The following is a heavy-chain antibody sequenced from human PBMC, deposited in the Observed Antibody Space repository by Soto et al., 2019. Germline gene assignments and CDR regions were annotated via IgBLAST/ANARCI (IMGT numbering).Heavy chain of an antibody. CDR2: ISSSSRYI. CDR1: GFTFSSYS. Sequence: EVQLVESGGGLVKPGGSLRLSCAASGFTFSSYSMNWVRQAPGKGLEWVSSISSSSRYIYYADSVKGRFTISRDNAKNSLYLQMNSLRAEDMAVYYCARDSGGAVGYWGQGTLVTVSS. J-gene: IGHJ4*02. CDR3: ARDSGGAVGY. V-gene: IGHV3-21*01. D-gene: IGHD6-19*01.